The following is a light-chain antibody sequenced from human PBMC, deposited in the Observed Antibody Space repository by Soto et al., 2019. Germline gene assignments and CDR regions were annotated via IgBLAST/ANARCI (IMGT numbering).Light chain of an antibody. CDR1: QSVLYSSNNKNY. CDR2: WAS. J-gene: IGKJ2*01. V-gene: IGKV4-1*01. CDR3: QQHYSTPPT. Sequence: DIVMTQSPDSLPVSLGERATINCESSQSVLYSSNNKNYLAWYQQKPGQPPKLLIYWASTRESGVPDRFSGSGSGTDFTLTINSLQAEDVAVYYCQQHYSTPPTFGQGTKLEIK.